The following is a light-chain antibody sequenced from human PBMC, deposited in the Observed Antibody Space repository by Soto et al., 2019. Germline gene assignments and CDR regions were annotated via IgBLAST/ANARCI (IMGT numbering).Light chain of an antibody. Sequence: DIQMTQSPSTLSASVGDRVTITCRASQYIGRSLAWYQQKPGKAPKVLIYQASSLDSGVPSRFSGSGSGTEFPPTISPLQPDYFTTYYHQQYGYYWTFGQGTKVDIK. CDR2: QAS. CDR3: QQYGYYWT. CDR1: QYIGRS. J-gene: IGKJ1*01. V-gene: IGKV1-5*03.